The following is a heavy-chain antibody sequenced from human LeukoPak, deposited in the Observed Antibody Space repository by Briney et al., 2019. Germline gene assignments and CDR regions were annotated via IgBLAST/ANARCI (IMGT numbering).Heavy chain of an antibody. Sequence: SETLSLTCTVSGGSISSSSYYWGWIRQPPGKGLEWIGSIYYSGSTYYNPSLKSRVTISVDTSKNQFSLKLSSVTAADTAVYYCARSLHDYLRWFDPWGQGTLVTVSS. V-gene: IGHV4-39*01. CDR1: GGSISSSSYY. CDR3: ARSLHDYLRWFDP. CDR2: IYYSGST. J-gene: IGHJ5*02. D-gene: IGHD4/OR15-4a*01.